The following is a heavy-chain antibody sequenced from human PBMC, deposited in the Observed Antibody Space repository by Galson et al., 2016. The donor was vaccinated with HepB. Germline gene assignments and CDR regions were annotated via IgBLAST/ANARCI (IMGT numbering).Heavy chain of an antibody. J-gene: IGHJ4*02. Sequence: SLRLSCAASGFTFTSYPIHWVRQAPGKGLEWVGVTSFDGSRVYYAESVDGRFTISRDNSQNTVYLQMHNLKTGDTALYYCASGFCASISSPLGHYWGQGAQVTVSS. CDR3: ASGFCASISSPLGHY. D-gene: IGHD1-14*01. CDR1: GFTFTSYP. CDR2: TSFDGSRV. V-gene: IGHV3-30*04.